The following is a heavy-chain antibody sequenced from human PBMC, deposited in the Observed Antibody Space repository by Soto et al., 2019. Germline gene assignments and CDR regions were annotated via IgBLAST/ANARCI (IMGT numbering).Heavy chain of an antibody. CDR2: IYYTGST. CDR1: GGSISSSDYW. V-gene: IGHV4-39*01. CDR3: ARQIGRGSWSLDH. Sequence: QLQLQESGPGLVKPAETLSLTCTVSGGSISSSDYWWGWIRQPPGKGLEWIGSIYYTGSTYYNPSLKSRVIISVDTSKNQFSLRLSSVTAADTAVYYWARQIGRGSWSLDHWAQGTLVTVSS. D-gene: IGHD6-13*01. J-gene: IGHJ4*02.